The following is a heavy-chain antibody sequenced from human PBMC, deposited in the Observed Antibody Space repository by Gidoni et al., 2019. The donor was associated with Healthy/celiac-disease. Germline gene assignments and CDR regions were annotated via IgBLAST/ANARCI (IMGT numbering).Heavy chain of an antibody. J-gene: IGHJ6*02. D-gene: IGHD2-2*01. CDR1: GGTFSSYA. CDR2: IIPIFGTA. Sequence: QVQLVQSGAEVKKPGSSVKVSCKASGGTFSSYAISWVRQAPGQGLEWMGGIIPIFGTANYAQKFQGRVTITADESTSTAYMELSSLRSEDTAVYYCARVKLYCSSTSCSIREYYYYGMDVWGQGTTVTVSS. V-gene: IGHV1-69*01. CDR3: ARVKLYCSSTSCSIREYYYYGMDV.